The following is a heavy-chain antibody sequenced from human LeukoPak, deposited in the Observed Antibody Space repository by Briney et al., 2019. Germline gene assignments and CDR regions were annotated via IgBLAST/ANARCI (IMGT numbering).Heavy chain of an antibody. D-gene: IGHD3-22*01. CDR3: ARVAYYDSSGPDAFDI. V-gene: IGHV1-2*02. CDR1: GYTFTGYY. J-gene: IGHJ3*02. CDR2: INPNSGGT. Sequence: ASVKVSCKASGYTFTGYYMHWVRQAPGQGLEWMGWINPNSGGTNYAQKFQGRVTMTRDTSISTVYMELSRLRSDDTAVYYCARVAYYDSSGPDAFDIWGQGTMVTVSS.